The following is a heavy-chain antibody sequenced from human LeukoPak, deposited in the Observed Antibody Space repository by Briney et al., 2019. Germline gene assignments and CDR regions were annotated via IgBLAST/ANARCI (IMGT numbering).Heavy chain of an antibody. CDR2: ISPSGDIT. Sequence: GGSLRLSCAASGFIFSSHGMNWVRQAPGKGLEWVSGISPSGDITYYADSVKGRFTISRDNSKNTVYLQMDSLRFEDAAVYYCAKEGFHYWGQGTLVTVSS. V-gene: IGHV3-23*01. CDR1: GFIFSSHG. CDR3: AKEGFHY. J-gene: IGHJ4*02.